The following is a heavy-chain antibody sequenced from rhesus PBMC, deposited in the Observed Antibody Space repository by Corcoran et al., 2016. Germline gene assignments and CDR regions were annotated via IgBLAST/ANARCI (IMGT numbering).Heavy chain of an antibody. V-gene: IGHV4-122*02. CDR1: GGSISSGYYY. CDR3: ARDGRYSSGWYYFDY. D-gene: IGHD6-31*01. CDR2: ITYSGST. J-gene: IGHJ4*01. Sequence: QVQLQESGPGLVKPSETLSLTCAVSGGSISSGYYYWSWIRQPPAKGLEWIGYITYSGSTSYNPSLKSRVTISRDTSKNQFSLKLSSVTAADTAVYYCARDGRYSSGWYYFDYWGQGVLVTVSS.